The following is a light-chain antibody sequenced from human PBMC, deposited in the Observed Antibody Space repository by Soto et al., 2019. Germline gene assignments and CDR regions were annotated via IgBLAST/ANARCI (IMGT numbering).Light chain of an antibody. V-gene: IGKV3-11*01. CDR2: DAS. CDR3: QQVQSYPLT. J-gene: IGKJ4*01. Sequence: EIVLTQSPVTLSLSPGERATLSCRATRSVNNFVAWYQQKPGQAPSLLISDASNRATGIPDRFSGSGSGTDFTLTISSLQPEDSATYYCQQVQSYPLTFGGGTKVDIK. CDR1: RSVNNF.